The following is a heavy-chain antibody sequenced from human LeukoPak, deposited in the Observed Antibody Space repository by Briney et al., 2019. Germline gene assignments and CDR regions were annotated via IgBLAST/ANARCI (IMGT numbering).Heavy chain of an antibody. CDR2: IYYSGST. J-gene: IGHJ4*02. CDR3: ARGIGSSVGSTSYYFDY. D-gene: IGHD6-6*01. Sequence: SETLSLTCAVYGGSFSSYYWSWIRQPPGKGLEWIGYIYYSGSTNYNPSLKSRVTISVDTSKNQFSLKLSSVTAADTAVYYCARGIGSSVGSTSYYFDYWGQGTLVTVSS. CDR1: GGSFSSYY. V-gene: IGHV4-59*01.